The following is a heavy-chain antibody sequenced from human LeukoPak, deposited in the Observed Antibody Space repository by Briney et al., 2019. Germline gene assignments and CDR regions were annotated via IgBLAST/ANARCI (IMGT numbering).Heavy chain of an antibody. D-gene: IGHD1-7*01. J-gene: IGHJ4*02. Sequence: GGSLRLSCAASGFTFSDYYMSWIRQAPGKGLEWVSYISSSGSTIYYADSVKGRFTISRDNAKNSLYLQMNSLRAEDTAVYYCAKDNWNYVETFDYWGQGTLVTVSS. CDR2: ISSSGSTI. CDR3: AKDNWNYVETFDY. CDR1: GFTFSDYY. V-gene: IGHV3-11*01.